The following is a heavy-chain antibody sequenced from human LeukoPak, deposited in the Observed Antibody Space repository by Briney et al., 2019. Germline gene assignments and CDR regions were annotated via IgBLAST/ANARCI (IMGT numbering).Heavy chain of an antibody. D-gene: IGHD1-26*01. CDR2: INQDGTEK. V-gene: IGHV3-7*05. CDR3: ARDGVARGIYFDY. CDR1: GFTFSDYY. J-gene: IGHJ4*02. Sequence: GGSLRLSCAASGFTFSDYYMSWVRQAPGKGLEWVANINQDGTEKDYVDSVKGRFTISRDNAKNSLYLQMHSLRAEDTAVYYCARDGVARGIYFDYWGQGTLVTVSS.